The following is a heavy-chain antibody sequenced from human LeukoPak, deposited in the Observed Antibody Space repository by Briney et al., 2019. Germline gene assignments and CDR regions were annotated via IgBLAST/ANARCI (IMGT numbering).Heavy chain of an antibody. CDR1: GFTFSSYA. D-gene: IGHD2-8*02. CDR3: ASLVYFDX. J-gene: IGHJ4*02. CDR2: ISYDGSNK. Sequence: PGGSLRLSCAASGFTFSSYAMHWVRQAPGKGLEWVAVISYDGSNKYYADSVKGRFTISRDNAKNTLYLQMNSLRAEDTAVYYCASLVYFDXXXXGXLXTVSS. V-gene: IGHV3-30-3*01.